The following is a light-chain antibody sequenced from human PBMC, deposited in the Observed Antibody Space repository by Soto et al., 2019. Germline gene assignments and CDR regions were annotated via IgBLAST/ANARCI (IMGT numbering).Light chain of an antibody. Sequence: QSVLTQPPSASGTPGQRVTIPCSGTHSNTGRNSVNWYLQLPGPAPRLLIFRSNQRPLGVPDRFSGSRSGTSASLAITGLRSYDDAYYYCAAWDDSLNGRVFGGGTKLTVL. V-gene: IGLV1-44*01. CDR3: AAWDDSLNGRV. CDR1: HSNTGRNS. CDR2: RSN. J-gene: IGLJ3*02.